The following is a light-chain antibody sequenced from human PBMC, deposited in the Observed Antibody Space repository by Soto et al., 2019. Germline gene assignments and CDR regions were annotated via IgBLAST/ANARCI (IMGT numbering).Light chain of an antibody. Sequence: EIVLTQSPGTLSLSPGERATLSCRASQSVSSSYLAWYQQKPGQAPRLLIYGASSRATGIPDRFSDSGSGTDFTLTISRLEPEDFAVYYCQQYDSSPITFGQGTRLEIK. CDR3: QQYDSSPIT. J-gene: IGKJ5*01. CDR2: GAS. CDR1: QSVSSSY. V-gene: IGKV3-20*01.